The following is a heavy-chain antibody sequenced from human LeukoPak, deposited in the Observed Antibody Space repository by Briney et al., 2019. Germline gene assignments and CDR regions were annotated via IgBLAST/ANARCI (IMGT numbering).Heavy chain of an antibody. D-gene: IGHD4-23*01. CDR3: ARGTRGVNSPYFDY. Sequence: VASVKVSCKASGYTFTSYGISWVRQAPGQGLAWMGWISAYNGNTNYAQKLQGRVTMTTDTSTSTAYMELRSLRSDDTAVYYCARGTRGVNSPYFDYWGQGTLVTVSS. J-gene: IGHJ4*02. CDR2: ISAYNGNT. V-gene: IGHV1-18*01. CDR1: GYTFTSYG.